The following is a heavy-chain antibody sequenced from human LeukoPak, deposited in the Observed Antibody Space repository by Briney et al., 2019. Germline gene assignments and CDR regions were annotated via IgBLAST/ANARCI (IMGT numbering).Heavy chain of an antibody. V-gene: IGHV1-18*01. J-gene: IGHJ5*02. CDR1: GYTFTSYG. CDR3: ARDGGYPGYNWFDP. D-gene: IGHD2-15*01. CDR2: ISAYNGNT. Sequence: ASVKVSCKASGYTFTSYGSSWVGQPRGQGLDWMGWISAYNGNTNYAQKLQGRVTMTTDTSTSTAYMELRSLRSDDTAVYYCARDGGYPGYNWFDPWGQGTLVTVSS.